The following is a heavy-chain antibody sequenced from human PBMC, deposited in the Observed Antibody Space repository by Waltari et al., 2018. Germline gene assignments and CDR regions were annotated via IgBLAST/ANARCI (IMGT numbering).Heavy chain of an antibody. CDR3: ARGRPTTFDY. V-gene: IGHV3-74*01. J-gene: IGHJ4*02. D-gene: IGHD1-26*01. CDR1: GFTFSSYW. Sequence: EVQLVESGGDLVQPGGSLRLSCAASGFTFSSYWMHWVRQAPGKGLGWGSRIRHDWNTTNEGDSVEGRFNHSRDNAKNPKDLQNNSLRAEDKAVYYWARGRPTTFDYLGQGALVTVSS. CDR2: IRHDWNTT.